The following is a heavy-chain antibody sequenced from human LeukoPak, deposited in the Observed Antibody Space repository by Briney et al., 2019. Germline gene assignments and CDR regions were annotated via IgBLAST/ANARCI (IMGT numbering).Heavy chain of an antibody. CDR2: ISAYNGNT. CDR3: ARDRDVVYGSGSPYY. J-gene: IGHJ4*02. Sequence: ASVKVSCKASGYTFTSYGISWVRQAPGQGLEWMGWISAYNGNTNYAQKLQGRVTMTTDTSTSTAYMELRSLRSDDTAAYYCARDRDVVYGSGSPYYWGQGTLVTVSS. V-gene: IGHV1-18*01. D-gene: IGHD3-10*01. CDR1: GYTFTSYG.